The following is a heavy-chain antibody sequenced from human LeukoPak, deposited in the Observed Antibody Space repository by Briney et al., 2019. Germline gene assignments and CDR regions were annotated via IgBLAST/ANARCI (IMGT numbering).Heavy chain of an antibody. CDR1: GFTFSSYW. V-gene: IGHV3-7*01. CDR2: IKQDGSEK. D-gene: IGHD3-10*01. CDR3: ARARSGSYSSYYFDY. Sequence: GGSLRLSCAASGFTFSSYWMSWVRQAPGKGLEWVANIKQDGSEKYYVDSVEGRFTISRDNAKNSLYLQMNSLRAEDTAVHYCARARSGSYSSYYFDYWGQGTLVTVSS. J-gene: IGHJ4*02.